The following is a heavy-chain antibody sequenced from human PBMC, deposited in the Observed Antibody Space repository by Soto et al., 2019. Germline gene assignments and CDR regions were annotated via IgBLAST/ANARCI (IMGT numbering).Heavy chain of an antibody. CDR3: AIYSSSWYTFDY. CDR1: GGSISSYY. V-gene: IGHV4-59*01. J-gene: IGHJ4*02. D-gene: IGHD6-13*01. CDR2: IYYSGST. Sequence: PSETLSLTCTVSGGSISSYYWSWIRQPPGKGLEWIGYIYYSGSTNYNPSLKSRVTISVDTSKNQFSLRLSSVTAADTAVYYCAIYSSSWYTFDYWGQGTLVTVSS.